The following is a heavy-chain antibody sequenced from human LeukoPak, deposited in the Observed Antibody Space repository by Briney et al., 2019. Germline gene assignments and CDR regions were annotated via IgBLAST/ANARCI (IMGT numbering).Heavy chain of an antibody. V-gene: IGHV4-59*12. D-gene: IGHD2-15*01. CDR2: IYYTGNT. CDR3: ARVICSGGSCRFDY. Sequence: SETLSLTCSVSGGSISSSYWSWIRQPPGKGLEWIGYIYYTGNTNYNPSLKSRVTISVDTSKNQFSLKLSSVTAADTAVYYCARVICSGGSCRFDYWGQGTLVTVSS. CDR1: GGSISSSY. J-gene: IGHJ4*02.